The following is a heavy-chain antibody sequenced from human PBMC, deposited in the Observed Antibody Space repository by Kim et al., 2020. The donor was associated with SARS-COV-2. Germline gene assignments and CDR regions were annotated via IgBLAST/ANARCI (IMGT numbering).Heavy chain of an antibody. CDR3: ARGNYSSGWFGHYYYYYGMDV. CDR2: ISSSGSTI. CDR1: GFTFSDYY. V-gene: IGHV3-11*01. Sequence: GGSLRLSCAASGFTFSDYYMSWIRQAPGKGLEWVSYISSSGSTIYYADSVKGRFTISRDNAKNSLYLQMNSLRAEDTAVYYCARGNYSSGWFGHYYYYYGMDVWGQGTTVTVSS. J-gene: IGHJ6*02. D-gene: IGHD6-19*01.